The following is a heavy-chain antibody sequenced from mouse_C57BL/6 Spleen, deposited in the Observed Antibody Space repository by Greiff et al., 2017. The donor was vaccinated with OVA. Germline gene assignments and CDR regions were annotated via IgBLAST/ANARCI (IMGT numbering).Heavy chain of an antibody. V-gene: IGHV6-6*01. Sequence: EVKLEESGGGLVQPGGSMKLSCAASGFTFSDAWMDWVRQSPEQGLEWVAEIRNKANNPATYYAESVKGRFTISRDDSKSNVYLQMNSLRAEDTGIYYCTRPIYYDGSSHWYFDVWGTGTTVTVSS. CDR3: TRPIYYDGSSHWYFDV. D-gene: IGHD1-1*01. CDR1: GFTFSDAW. CDR2: IRNKANNPAT. J-gene: IGHJ1*03.